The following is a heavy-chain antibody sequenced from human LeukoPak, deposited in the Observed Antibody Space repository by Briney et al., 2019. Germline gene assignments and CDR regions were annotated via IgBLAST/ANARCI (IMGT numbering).Heavy chain of an antibody. Sequence: ASVKVSCKASGYTFTSYGISWVRQAPGQGLEWMGWISAYNGNTNYAQKLQGRVTMTTDTSTSTAYMELRSLRSDDTAVYYCARDGETSSSARSFYYYYYMDVWGKGTTVTVSS. CDR1: GYTFTSYG. V-gene: IGHV1-18*01. D-gene: IGHD6-6*01. J-gene: IGHJ6*03. CDR3: ARDGETSSSARSFYYYYYMDV. CDR2: ISAYNGNT.